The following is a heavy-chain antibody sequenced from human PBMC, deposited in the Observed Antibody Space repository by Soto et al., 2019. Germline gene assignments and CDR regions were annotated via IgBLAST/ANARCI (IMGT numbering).Heavy chain of an antibody. D-gene: IGHD2-15*01. CDR3: ARRHSGGFFRFFDS. V-gene: IGHV1-69*06. J-gene: IGHJ4*02. CDR1: GGSLSTNP. CDR2: TGSGTGPG. Sequence: QVQLVQSGTEVKKPGSSVKVSCKASGGSLSTNPISWVRQAPGQGLEWMGGTGSGTGPGNHAQKFQGRLTVTTDKSTSTVYTELTNLSTEDTAVYYCARRHSGGFFRFFDSWGQGTLVTVSS.